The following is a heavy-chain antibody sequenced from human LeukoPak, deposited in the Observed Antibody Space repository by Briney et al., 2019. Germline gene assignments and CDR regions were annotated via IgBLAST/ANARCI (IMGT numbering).Heavy chain of an antibody. J-gene: IGHJ6*02. CDR1: GFTFSSYS. D-gene: IGHD3-9*01. CDR3: TRDLMDYDVSTGLHHYYMDV. CDR2: ISSSSSYI. Sequence: GGSLRLSCAASGFTFSSYSMNWVRQAPGKGLEWVSSISSSSSYIYYADSVKSRFTISRDNAKNSLYLQMNSLRAEDTAVYYCTRDLMDYDVSTGLHHYYMDVWGQGTTVTVSS. V-gene: IGHV3-21*01.